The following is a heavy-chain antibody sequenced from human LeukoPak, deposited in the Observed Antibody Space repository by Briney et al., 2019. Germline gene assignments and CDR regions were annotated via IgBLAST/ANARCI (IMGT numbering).Heavy chain of an antibody. V-gene: IGHV3-21*01. J-gene: IGHJ4*02. D-gene: IGHD3-10*01. CDR2: ISSSSSYI. CDR1: GFTFSSYS. CDR3: ARDPYGSGSPYFDY. Sequence: GGSLRLSCAASGFTFSSYSMNWVRQAPGKGLEWVSSISSSSSYIYYADSVKGRFTISRANAKNSLYLQMNRLRAEDTAVYYCARDPYGSGSPYFDYWGQGNLVTVSS.